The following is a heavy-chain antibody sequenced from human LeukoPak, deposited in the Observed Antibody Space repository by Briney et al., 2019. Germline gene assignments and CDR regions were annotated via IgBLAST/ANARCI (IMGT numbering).Heavy chain of an antibody. CDR3: ARTPYYYYYYMDV. Sequence: SETLSLTCTVSGGSISSGSYYWSWIRQPAGTGLEWIGRIYTSGSTNYNPSLKSRVTISVDTSKNQFSLKLSSVTAADTAVYYCARTPYYYYYYMDVWGKGTTVTVSS. J-gene: IGHJ6*03. V-gene: IGHV4-61*02. CDR2: IYTSGST. CDR1: GGSISSGSYY.